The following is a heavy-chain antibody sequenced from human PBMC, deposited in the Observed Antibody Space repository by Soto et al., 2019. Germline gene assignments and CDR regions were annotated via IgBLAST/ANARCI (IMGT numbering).Heavy chain of an antibody. D-gene: IGHD1-1*01. J-gene: IGHJ4*02. CDR3: ARNVYNTGSFDH. Sequence: QVQLVQSGAEVKKPGASVKVSCKASGYTFTSYDINWVRQAPGQGLEWVGWMTPNSGDTGYAQTFQGRVTLTRDTSRSTAYMELSSLTSEDTAVYYCARNVYNTGSFDHCGQGTLVTVSS. CDR2: MTPNSGDT. CDR1: GYTFTSYD. V-gene: IGHV1-8*02.